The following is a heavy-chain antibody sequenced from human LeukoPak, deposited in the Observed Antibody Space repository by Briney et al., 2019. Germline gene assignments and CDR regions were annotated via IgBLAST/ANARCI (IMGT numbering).Heavy chain of an antibody. V-gene: IGHV4-30-2*01. CDR2: IYHSGST. CDR3: AGSPLGYCSSTSCYENWFDP. CDR1: GVSISSGGYS. J-gene: IGHJ5*02. D-gene: IGHD2-2*01. Sequence: SETLSLTCAVSGVSISSGGYSWSWLRQPPGKGLEWIGYIYHSGSTYYNPSLKSRVTISVDRSKNQFSLKLSSVTAADTAVYYCAGSPLGYCSSTSCYENWFDPWGQGTLVTVSS.